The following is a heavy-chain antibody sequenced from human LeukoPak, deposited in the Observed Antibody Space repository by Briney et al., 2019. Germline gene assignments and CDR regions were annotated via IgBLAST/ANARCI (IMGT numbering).Heavy chain of an antibody. J-gene: IGHJ4*02. D-gene: IGHD1-26*01. V-gene: IGHV4-39*01. CDR1: GGSISSSSYY. CDR3: AGPAVGATGDY. CDR2: IYYSGST. Sequence: SETLSLTCTVSGGSISSSSYYWGWIRQPPGKGLEWIGSIYYSGSTYYNPSLKSRVTISVDTSKNQFSLKLSSVTAADTAVYYCAGPAVGATGDYWGQGTLVTVSS.